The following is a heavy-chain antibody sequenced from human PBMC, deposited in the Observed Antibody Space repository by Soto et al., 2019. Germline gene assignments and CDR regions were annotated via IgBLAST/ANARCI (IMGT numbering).Heavy chain of an antibody. J-gene: IGHJ4*02. CDR3: ARKEDYGDYVDY. CDR1: GYTFSRYG. D-gene: IGHD4-17*01. CDR2: IRVYNGNT. V-gene: IGHV1-18*04. Sequence: QVQLVQSGPEVKKPGASVKVSCKASGYTFSRYGISWVRQAPGQGLEWMGWIRVYNGNTKYAQKVQDRLTMTTDPSTSTAYMELRSLRSDDTAVYYCARKEDYGDYVDYWGQGTLVTVSS.